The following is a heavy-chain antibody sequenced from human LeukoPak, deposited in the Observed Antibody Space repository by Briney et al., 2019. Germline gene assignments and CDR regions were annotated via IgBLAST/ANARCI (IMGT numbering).Heavy chain of an antibody. V-gene: IGHV3-30-3*01. Sequence: GGSLRLSCAASGFTFSSYAMHWVRQAPGKGLEWVAVISYDASNKYYTDSVKGRFTIPRDNSKNMLYLQMDSLRVEDTAVYHCAREEYGGVYFDYWGQGTLVTVSS. D-gene: IGHD4-23*01. CDR1: GFTFSSYA. J-gene: IGHJ4*02. CDR2: ISYDASNK. CDR3: AREEYGGVYFDY.